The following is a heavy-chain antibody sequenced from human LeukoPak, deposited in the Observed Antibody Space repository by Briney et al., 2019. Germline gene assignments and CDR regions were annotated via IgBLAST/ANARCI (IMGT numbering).Heavy chain of an antibody. CDR1: GGSISSYY. CDR2: IYNSGNT. D-gene: IGHD3-3*01. Sequence: SETLSLTCTVSGGSISSYYWSWIRQPPGKGLEWIGYIYNSGNTNYNPSLKSRVTISVDTSKNQFSLKLNSVTAADTAVYYCARRSGSGSLDYFDYWGQGTLVTVSS. V-gene: IGHV4-59*08. CDR3: ARRSGSGSLDYFDY. J-gene: IGHJ4*02.